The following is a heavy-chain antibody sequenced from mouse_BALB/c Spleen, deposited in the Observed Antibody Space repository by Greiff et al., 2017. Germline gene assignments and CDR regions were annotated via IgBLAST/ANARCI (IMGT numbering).Heavy chain of an antibody. CDR3: ARIPYGFTGDYFDY. D-gene: IGHD2-2*01. Sequence: VKLMESGPGLVQPSQSLSITCTVSGFSLTSYGVHWVRQSPGKGLEWLGVIWSGGSTDYNAAFISRLSISKDNSKSQVFFKMNSLQANDTAIYYCARIPYGFTGDYFDYWGQGTTLTVSS. J-gene: IGHJ2*01. CDR1: GFSLTSYG. CDR2: IWSGGST. V-gene: IGHV2-2*02.